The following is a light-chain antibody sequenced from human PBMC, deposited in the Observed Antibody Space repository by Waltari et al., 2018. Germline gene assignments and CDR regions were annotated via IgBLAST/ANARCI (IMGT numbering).Light chain of an antibody. CDR2: GAS. CDR3: QQYGGSPNT. CDR1: QSVASPY. V-gene: IGKV3-20*01. J-gene: IGKJ2*01. Sequence: EIVLTQSPDTLSFSPGERATLPCRASQSVASPYLAWYQQKPGQSPRLLIYGASSRATGIPDRFSGSGSGTDFTLTITRLEPEDFAVYYCQQYGGSPNTFGQGTKLEI.